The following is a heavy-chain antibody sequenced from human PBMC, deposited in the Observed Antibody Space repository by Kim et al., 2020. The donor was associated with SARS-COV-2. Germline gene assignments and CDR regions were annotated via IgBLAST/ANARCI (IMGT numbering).Heavy chain of an antibody. Sequence: GGSLRLSCAASGFTFSNAWMSWVRQAPGKGLEWVGRIKSKTDGGTTDYAAPVKGRFTISRDDSKNTLYLQMNSLKTEDTAVYYCTTITMVRGVQLVYWGQGTLVTVSS. V-gene: IGHV3-15*01. CDR1: GFTFSNAW. CDR2: IKSKTDGGTT. J-gene: IGHJ4*02. D-gene: IGHD3-10*01. CDR3: TTITMVRGVQLVY.